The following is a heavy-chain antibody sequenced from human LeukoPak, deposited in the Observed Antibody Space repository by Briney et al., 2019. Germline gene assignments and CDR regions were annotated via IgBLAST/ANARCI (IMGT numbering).Heavy chain of an antibody. CDR1: GGSISSGSYY. D-gene: IGHD6-13*01. Sequence: SETLSLTCTVSGGSISSGSYYWSWIRQPAGKGLEWIGRIYTSGSTNYNPSLKSRVTISVDTSKNQFSLKLSSVTAADTAVYYCAKRIVAAAGHFDYWGQGTLVTVSS. V-gene: IGHV4-61*02. CDR2: IYTSGST. CDR3: AKRIVAAAGHFDY. J-gene: IGHJ4*02.